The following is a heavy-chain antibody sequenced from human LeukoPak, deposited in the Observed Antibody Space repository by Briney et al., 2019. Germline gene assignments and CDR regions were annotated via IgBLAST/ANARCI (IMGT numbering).Heavy chain of an antibody. CDR1: GYTFTSYG. Sequence: GASVKVSCKASGYTFTSYGISWVRQAPGQGLEWMGWISAYNGNTNYAQKLQGRVTMTTDTSTSTAYMELRSLRSDDTAVYYCARVAYYCDSSGYYSDAFDIWGQGTMVTVSS. CDR2: ISAYNGNT. D-gene: IGHD3-22*01. CDR3: ARVAYYCDSSGYYSDAFDI. V-gene: IGHV1-18*01. J-gene: IGHJ3*02.